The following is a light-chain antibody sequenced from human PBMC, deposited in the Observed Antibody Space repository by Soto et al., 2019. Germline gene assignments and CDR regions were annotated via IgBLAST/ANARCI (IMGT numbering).Light chain of an antibody. Sequence: EIVLAQSPATLSLSPGERATLSCRASQSVSSQLAWYQLKPGQAPRLLIYDASNRATGIPARFSGSGSGTDFTLTISSLEPEDCAVYYCQQRSDWPLITFGGGTKVEIK. CDR3: QQRSDWPLIT. CDR1: QSVSSQ. CDR2: DAS. V-gene: IGKV3-11*01. J-gene: IGKJ4*02.